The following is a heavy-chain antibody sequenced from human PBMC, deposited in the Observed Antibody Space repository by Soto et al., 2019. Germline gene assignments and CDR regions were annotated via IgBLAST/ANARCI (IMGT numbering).Heavy chain of an antibody. Sequence: ASVKVSCKASGYTFTSYGISWVRQAPGQGLEWMGWISAYNGNTNYAQKLQGRVTMTTDTSTSTAYMELRSLRSDDTAVYYCASVKRGNSSSSTLGAFDIWGQGTMVTVSS. V-gene: IGHV1-18*01. D-gene: IGHD6-6*01. CDR2: ISAYNGNT. CDR3: ASVKRGNSSSSTLGAFDI. CDR1: GYTFTSYG. J-gene: IGHJ3*02.